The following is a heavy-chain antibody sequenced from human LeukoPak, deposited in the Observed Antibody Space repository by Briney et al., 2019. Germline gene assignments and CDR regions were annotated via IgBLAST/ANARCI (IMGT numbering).Heavy chain of an antibody. CDR1: GYTFTSYD. D-gene: IGHD2-8*01. Sequence: GASVKVSCKASGYTFTSYDINWVRQATGQGLEWMGWMNPNSGNTGYAQKFQGRVTMTRSTSITTACMELTSLRPEDTAVYYCVRCAVGCYYNYGIDAWGQGTTVTVSS. CDR2: MNPNSGNT. CDR3: VRCAVGCYYNYGIDA. V-gene: IGHV1-8*01. J-gene: IGHJ6*02.